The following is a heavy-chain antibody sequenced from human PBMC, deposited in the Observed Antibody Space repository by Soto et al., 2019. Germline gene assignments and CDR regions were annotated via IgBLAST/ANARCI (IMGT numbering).Heavy chain of an antibody. Sequence: QVQLVQSGAEEKKPGASVKVSCEASGYTFTGYAIHWVRQAPGQRLEWMGWINAGNGNTKYSQKCQGRXTXTXXTSASTAYMALSSLRSEDTAVYYCARSAISPFGGLIGPFDYWGQGNLVIVSS. V-gene: IGHV1-3*05. D-gene: IGHD3-16*02. CDR1: GYTFTGYA. J-gene: IGHJ4*02. CDR2: INAGNGNT. CDR3: ARSAISPFGGLIGPFDY.